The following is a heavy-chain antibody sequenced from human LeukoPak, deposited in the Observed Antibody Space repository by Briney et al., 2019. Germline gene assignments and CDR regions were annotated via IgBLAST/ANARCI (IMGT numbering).Heavy chain of an antibody. D-gene: IGHD3-16*01. CDR1: GGSISSGSYY. Sequence: SQTLSLTXTVSGGSISSGSYYWSWIRQPAGKGLEWIGRIYTSGSTNYNPSLKSRVTISMDTSKNQFSLQLSSVTAADTAVYYCARDVTPATLWGQGTLVTVSS. V-gene: IGHV4-61*02. CDR2: IYTSGST. J-gene: IGHJ4*02. CDR3: ARDVTPATL.